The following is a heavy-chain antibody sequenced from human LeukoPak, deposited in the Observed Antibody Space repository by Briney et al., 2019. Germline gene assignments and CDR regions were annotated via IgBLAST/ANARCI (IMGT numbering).Heavy chain of an antibody. CDR2: INPSGGST. V-gene: IGHV1-46*01. J-gene: IGHJ6*03. Sequence: ASVKVSCKASGYTFTSYYMHWVRQAPGRGLEWMGIINPSGGSTSYAQKFQGRVTMTRDTSTSTVYMELSSLRSEDTAVYYCARASITGGSIFYYMDVWAKGPRSPSP. CDR1: GYTFTSYY. CDR3: ARASITGGSIFYYMDV. D-gene: IGHD3-16*01.